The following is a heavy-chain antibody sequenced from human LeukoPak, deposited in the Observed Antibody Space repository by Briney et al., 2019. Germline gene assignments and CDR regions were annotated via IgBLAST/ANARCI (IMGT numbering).Heavy chain of an antibody. V-gene: IGHV1-18*01. CDR3: ARVTGPYSSSWYGRYFGY. Sequence: ASVTVSCTGSGYTFTSYGISWVRQAPGQGLEWMGWISAYNGNTNYAQKLQGRVTMTTDTSTSTAYMELRSLRSDDTAVYYCARVTGPYSSSWYGRYFGYWGQGTLVTVSS. D-gene: IGHD6-13*01. J-gene: IGHJ4*02. CDR2: ISAYNGNT. CDR1: GYTFTSYG.